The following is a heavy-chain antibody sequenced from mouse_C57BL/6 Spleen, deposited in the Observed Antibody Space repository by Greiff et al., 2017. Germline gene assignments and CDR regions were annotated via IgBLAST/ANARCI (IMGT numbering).Heavy chain of an antibody. J-gene: IGHJ2*01. CDR3: ARGGLYYFYY. Sequence: QVQLQQPGAELVKPGASVKLSCKASGYTFTSYWMHWVKQRPGQGLEWLGMLHPNSGSSTDNETFKSKATLTVDKPSRTAYMQLSSLTSEDSSVYYCARGGLYYFYYWGQVTTLTVSS. CDR2: LHPNSGSS. CDR1: GYTFTSYW. V-gene: IGHV1-64*01.